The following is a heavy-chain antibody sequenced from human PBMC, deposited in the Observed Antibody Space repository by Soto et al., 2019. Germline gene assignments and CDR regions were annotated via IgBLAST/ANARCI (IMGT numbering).Heavy chain of an antibody. J-gene: IGHJ6*02. CDR3: ARVSGSYYYGMHA. D-gene: IGHD1-26*01. CDR2: IYHSGST. V-gene: IGHV4-4*02. Sequence: QVQLQESGPGLVKPSGTLSLTCAVSGGSISSSNWWSWVRQPPGKGLEWIGEIYHSGSTNYNPSLNSSXHXPXDXXQIQFSPKLSPVTAADPAVYSCARVSGSYYYGMHAWGQGTTVTVSS. CDR1: GGSISSSNW.